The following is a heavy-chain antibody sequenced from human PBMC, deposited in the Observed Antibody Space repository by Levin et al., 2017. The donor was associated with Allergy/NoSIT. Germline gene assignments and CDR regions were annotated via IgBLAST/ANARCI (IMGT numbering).Heavy chain of an antibody. CDR3: ARDRGYSSGWYDDWYFDR. J-gene: IGHJ2*01. CDR2: IYSGGST. V-gene: IGHV3-53*01. D-gene: IGHD6-19*01. Sequence: GESLKISCAASGFTVSSNYMSWVRQAPGKGLEWVSVIYSGGSTYYADSVKGRFTISRDNSKNTLYLQMNSLRAEDTAVYYCARDRGYSSGWYDDWYFDRWGRGTLVTVSS. CDR1: GFTVSSNY.